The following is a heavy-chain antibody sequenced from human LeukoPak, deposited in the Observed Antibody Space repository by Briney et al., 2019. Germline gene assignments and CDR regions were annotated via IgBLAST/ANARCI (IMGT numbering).Heavy chain of an antibody. Sequence: ASVKISCKASGYTFTGYYINWVRQAPGQAPEWVGWVNPNTGGTRYAQKFQGRVTMTRDTSITTAFMELRGLTFDDTAVFYCVREAGPLDWGQGSLVTVSS. CDR3: VREAGPLD. V-gene: IGHV1-2*02. CDR2: VNPNTGGT. J-gene: IGHJ4*02. CDR1: GYTFTGYY.